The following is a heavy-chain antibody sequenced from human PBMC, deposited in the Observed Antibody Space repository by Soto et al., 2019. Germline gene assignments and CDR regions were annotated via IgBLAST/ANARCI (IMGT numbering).Heavy chain of an antibody. CDR2: ISAGNGNT. J-gene: IGHJ5*02. Sequence: ASVKVSCKASGYTFTSYAMHWVRQAPGQRLEWMGWISAGNGNTKYSQKFQGRVTITRDTSASTAYMELSSLRSEDTAVYYCARDLSRYSSSSWFDPWGQGTLVTVSS. CDR3: ARDLSRYSSSSWFDP. D-gene: IGHD6-6*01. V-gene: IGHV1-3*01. CDR1: GYTFTSYA.